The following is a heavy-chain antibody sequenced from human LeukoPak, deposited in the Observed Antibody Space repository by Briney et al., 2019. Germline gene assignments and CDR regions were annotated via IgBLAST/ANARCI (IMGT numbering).Heavy chain of an antibody. CDR1: GFPFSSYW. D-gene: IGHD3-10*01. J-gene: IGHJ6*02. Sequence: GGSLRLSCVASGFPFSSYWMTWVRQAPGKGLEWVANIKQDGSKKSYVDSVKGRFTISRDNTKNSLYLQMNSLRAEDTAVYYCARDCVLWFGESLYYYYGMDVWGQGTTVTVSS. CDR3: ARDCVLWFGESLYYYYGMDV. V-gene: IGHV3-7*01. CDR2: IKQDGSKK.